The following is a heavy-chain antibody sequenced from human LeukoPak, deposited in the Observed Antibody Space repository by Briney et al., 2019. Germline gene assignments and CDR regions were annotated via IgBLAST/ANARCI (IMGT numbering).Heavy chain of an antibody. CDR1: GYSISSGYY. CDR3: ARRTYCSSTSCYTFDY. D-gene: IGHD2-2*02. V-gene: IGHV4-38-2*01. J-gene: IGHJ4*02. CDR2: IYHSGST. Sequence: SETLSLTCAVSGYSISSGYYWGWIRQPPGKRLEWIGSIYHSGSTYYNPSLKSRVTISVDTSKNQFSLKLSSVTAADTAVYYCARRTYCSSTSCYTFDYWGQGTLVTVSS.